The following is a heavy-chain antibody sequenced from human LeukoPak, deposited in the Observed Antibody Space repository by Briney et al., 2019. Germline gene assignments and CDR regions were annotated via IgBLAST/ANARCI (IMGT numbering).Heavy chain of an antibody. V-gene: IGHV4-31*03. Sequence: KPSEALSLTCTVSGGSISSGGYYWRWIRQHPGKGLEWIGYIYYSGSTYYNPSLKSRVTISVDTSKNQFSLKLSSVTAADTAVYYCARENSSGWSLNWFDPWGQGTLVTVSS. CDR3: ARENSSGWSLNWFDP. J-gene: IGHJ5*02. D-gene: IGHD6-19*01. CDR2: IYYSGST. CDR1: GGSISSGGYY.